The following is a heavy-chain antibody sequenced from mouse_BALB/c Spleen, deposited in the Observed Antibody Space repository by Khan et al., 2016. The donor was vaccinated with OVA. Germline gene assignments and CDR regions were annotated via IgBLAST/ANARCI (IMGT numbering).Heavy chain of an antibody. CDR2: ISYSGTT. CDR3: ARGNYYGYAMDY. Sequence: EVQLQESGPGLVKPSQSLSLTCTVTGYSITSNYAWNWIRQFPGNKLEWMGYISYSGTTSYNPSLKSRISITRDTSQNQFFLQLNSVTTEETATYYCARGNYYGYAMDYWGQGTSVTVSS. D-gene: IGHD1-1*01. J-gene: IGHJ4*01. CDR1: GYSITSNYA. V-gene: IGHV3-2*02.